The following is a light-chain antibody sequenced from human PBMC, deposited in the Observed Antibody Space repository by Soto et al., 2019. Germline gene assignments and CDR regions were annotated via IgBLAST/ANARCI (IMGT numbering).Light chain of an antibody. CDR2: GAS. Sequence: EIVLTQSPGTLSLSPGERATLSCRTSQSVSSKFLAWYQQKPGQAPRLLLYGASTRATGIPDRFSGSGSGTDFTLTISRLEPEDFAVYYCQQYGCSPPFTFGQGTKLEI. V-gene: IGKV3-20*01. CDR1: QSVSSKF. CDR3: QQYGCSPPFT. J-gene: IGKJ2*01.